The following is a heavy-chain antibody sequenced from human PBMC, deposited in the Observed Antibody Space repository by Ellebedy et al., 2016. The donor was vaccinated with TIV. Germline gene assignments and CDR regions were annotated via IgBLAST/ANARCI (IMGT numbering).Heavy chain of an antibody. D-gene: IGHD1-14*01. CDR1: GGSISSRVHC. CDR3: ARITARTWGFDP. V-gene: IGHV4-31*03. J-gene: IGHJ5*02. Sequence: MPSETLSLTCTVSGGSISSRVHCWTWIRQHPGKGLEWIGHIYYSGNTYYTPSLTSRLTMSVDTSKNQFSLKLSSVTAADTAMYYCARITARTWGFDPWGQGTLVTVSS. CDR2: IYYSGNT.